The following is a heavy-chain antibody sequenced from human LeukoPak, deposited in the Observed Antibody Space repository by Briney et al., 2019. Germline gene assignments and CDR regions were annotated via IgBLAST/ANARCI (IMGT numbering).Heavy chain of an antibody. CDR3: AKDPYGDYGILPNWFDP. Sequence: PGGSLRLSCAASGFTFSSYAMSWVRQAPGKGLEWVSAISGSGGSTYYADSVKGRFTISRDNSKNTLYLQMNSLRAEDTAVYYCAKDPYGDYGILPNWFDPWGQGTLVTVSS. V-gene: IGHV3-23*01. CDR2: ISGSGGST. J-gene: IGHJ5*02. D-gene: IGHD4-17*01. CDR1: GFTFSSYA.